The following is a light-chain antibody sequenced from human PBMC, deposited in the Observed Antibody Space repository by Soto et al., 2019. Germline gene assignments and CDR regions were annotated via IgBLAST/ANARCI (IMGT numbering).Light chain of an antibody. CDR2: EVT. CDR3: SSYAGNNNFVV. V-gene: IGLV2-14*01. Sequence: QSAPTQPASVSGSPGQSITISCTGTSSDIGSHDYVSWYQHHPGKAPKLIIYEVTNRPSGVSDRFSGSKSDNTASLTVSGLQAEDEADYYCSSYAGNNNFVVFGGGTKLTVL. J-gene: IGLJ2*01. CDR1: SSDIGSHDY.